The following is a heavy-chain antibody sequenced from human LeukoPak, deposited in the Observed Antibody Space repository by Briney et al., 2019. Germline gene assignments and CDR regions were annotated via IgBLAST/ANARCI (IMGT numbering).Heavy chain of an antibody. Sequence: SETLSLTCAVYGGSFSGYYWSWIRQPPGKGLEWIGEINHSGSTNYNPSLKSRVTISVDTSKNQFSLKLSSVTAADTAVYYCARLNDGSSGYYGYWGQGTLVTVSS. J-gene: IGHJ4*02. CDR1: GGSFSGYY. D-gene: IGHD3-22*01. V-gene: IGHV4-34*01. CDR2: INHSGST. CDR3: ARLNDGSSGYYGY.